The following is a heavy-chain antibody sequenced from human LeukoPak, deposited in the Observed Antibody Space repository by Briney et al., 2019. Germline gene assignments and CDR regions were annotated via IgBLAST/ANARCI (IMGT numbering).Heavy chain of an antibody. J-gene: IGHJ4*02. CDR2: ISTSGSKI. CDR3: AREGQRASGAYFDY. V-gene: IGHV3-48*03. CDR1: GFTFSSYE. D-gene: IGHD3-10*01. Sequence: PGGSLRLSCAASGFTFSSYEMNWVRQAPGKGLEWISYISTSGSKINYADSVKGRFTISRDNAKNSLYLQMNSLRAEDTADYYCAREGQRASGAYFDYWGQATLDTLSS.